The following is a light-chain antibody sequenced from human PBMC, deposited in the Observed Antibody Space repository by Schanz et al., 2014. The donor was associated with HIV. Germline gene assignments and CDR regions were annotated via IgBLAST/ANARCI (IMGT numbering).Light chain of an antibody. J-gene: IGLJ2*01. Sequence: QSALTQPPSASGSPGQSVTISCTGTSSDVGGYNYVSWYQQHPGKAPKLVIYEVTKRPSGVPDRFSGSKSGTSASLAITGLQAEDEADYYCQSFDSSLSGSNVVFGGGTKLTVL. V-gene: IGLV2-8*01. CDR2: EVT. CDR1: SSDVGGYNY. CDR3: QSFDSSLSGSNVV.